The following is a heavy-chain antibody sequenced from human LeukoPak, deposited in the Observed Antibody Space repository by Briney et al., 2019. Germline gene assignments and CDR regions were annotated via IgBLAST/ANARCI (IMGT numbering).Heavy chain of an antibody. CDR1: GGSISSSSYY. V-gene: IGHV4-39*07. Sequence: SETLSLTCTVSGGSISSSSYYWGWIRQPPGKGLEWIGSIYYSGSTYYNPSLKSRVTISVDTSKNQFSLKLSSVTAADTAVYYCARLGSSGLSYWGQGTLVTVSS. D-gene: IGHD3-22*01. J-gene: IGHJ4*02. CDR3: ARLGSSGLSY. CDR2: IYYSGST.